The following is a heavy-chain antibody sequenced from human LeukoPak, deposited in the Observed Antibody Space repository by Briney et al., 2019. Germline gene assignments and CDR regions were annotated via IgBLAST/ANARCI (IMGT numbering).Heavy chain of an antibody. D-gene: IGHD3-16*02. J-gene: IGHJ4*02. CDR3: ARAITFGGVIVGFFDY. CDR1: GFTLSSYS. CDR2: ISSSSSYI. V-gene: IGHV3-21*01. Sequence: GGSLRLSCAASGFTLSSYSMNWVRQAPGKGLEWVSSISSSSSYIYYADSVKGRFTISRDNAKNSLYLQMNSLRAEDTAVYYCARAITFGGVIVGFFDYWGQGTLVTVSS.